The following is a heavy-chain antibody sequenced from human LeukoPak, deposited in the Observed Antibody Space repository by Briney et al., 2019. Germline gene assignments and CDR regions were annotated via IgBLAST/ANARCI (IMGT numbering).Heavy chain of an antibody. J-gene: IGHJ3*02. V-gene: IGHV4-59*08. D-gene: IGHD6-13*01. CDR3: ARGGSSYAFDI. CDR1: GGSISSYY. CDR2: IYYSGST. Sequence: SETLSLTCTVSGGSISSYYWSWIRQPSGKGLEWIGYIYYSGSTNYNPSLKSRVTISVDTSKNQFSLKLSSVTAADTAVYYCARGGSSYAFDIWGQGTMVTVSS.